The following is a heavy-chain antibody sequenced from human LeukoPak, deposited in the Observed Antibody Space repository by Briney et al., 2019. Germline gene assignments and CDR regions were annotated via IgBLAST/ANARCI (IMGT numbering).Heavy chain of an antibody. Sequence: PGGSLRLSCAASGSPFSTYGMHRLRQAPGKGLEWVAFIRYDGSNKYYADSVKGRFTISRDNSKNTMYLQMNSLRAEDTAMYYCVCGPDFDYWGQGTLVTVSS. V-gene: IGHV3-30*02. CDR1: GSPFSTYG. CDR2: IRYDGSNK. J-gene: IGHJ4*02. CDR3: VCGPDFDY.